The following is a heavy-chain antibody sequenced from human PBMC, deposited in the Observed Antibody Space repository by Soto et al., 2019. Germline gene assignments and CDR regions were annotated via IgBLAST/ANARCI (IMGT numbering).Heavy chain of an antibody. CDR3: ARDCARTRCSVWKL. V-gene: IGHV3-23*01. CDR2: ITGSSETT. J-gene: IGHJ4*02. D-gene: IGHD2-2*01. Sequence: EVQLLESGGGLVQPGESLRLSCAASGFTFSNYAMTWVRQAPGKGLEWVSGITGSSETTYYADSVKGRFTISRDNSKNTVSLQMNGLRAEDSAVYYCARDCARTRCSVWKLWGQGTLVTVSP. CDR1: GFTFSNYA.